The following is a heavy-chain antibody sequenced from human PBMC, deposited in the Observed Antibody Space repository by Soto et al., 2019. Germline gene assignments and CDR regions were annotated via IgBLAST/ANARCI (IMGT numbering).Heavy chain of an antibody. V-gene: IGHV3-9*01. CDR3: GNDMGSGNGFGGMVV. CDR1: RFTIDDYA. D-gene: IGHD6-19*01. Sequence: DVHLAESGGGLAQPGRSLPVPCAACRFTIDDYAMHWVRQAPGKGLEWVSGISWTSGSIGYAVSVKGRFTISRDNAKNSLYLQMNSLGAEDTALYYCGNDMGSGNGFGGMVVWGQGTTVVVSS. J-gene: IGHJ6*02. CDR2: ISWTSGSI.